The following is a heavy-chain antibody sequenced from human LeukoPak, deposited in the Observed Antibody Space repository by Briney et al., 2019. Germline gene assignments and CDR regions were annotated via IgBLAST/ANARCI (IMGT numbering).Heavy chain of an antibody. Sequence: GASVKVSCKASGYTFTSYYMHWVRQAPGQGLEWMGIINPSGGSTSYAQKFQARVTMTTDTSTSTAYMELRSLRSDDTAVYYCATHISLYGVVLFDYWGQGTLVTVSS. D-gene: IGHD4-17*01. CDR3: ATHISLYGVVLFDY. J-gene: IGHJ4*02. V-gene: IGHV1-46*01. CDR2: INPSGGST. CDR1: GYTFTSYY.